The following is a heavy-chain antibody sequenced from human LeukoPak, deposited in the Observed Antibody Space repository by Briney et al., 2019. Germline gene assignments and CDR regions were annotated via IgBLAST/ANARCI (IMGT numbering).Heavy chain of an antibody. J-gene: IGHJ4*02. V-gene: IGHV3-23*01. CDR1: GFTFSSSA. Sequence: GGSLRLSCVTSGFTFSSSAMSWVRQAPGKGLEWVSAITHSGGFTTYVDSVKGRFTISRDNSKNTLYLQMNSLRAEDTAVYYCARGASIAVAGTTFDYWGQGTLVTVSS. D-gene: IGHD6-19*01. CDR3: ARGASIAVAGTTFDY. CDR2: ITHSGGFT.